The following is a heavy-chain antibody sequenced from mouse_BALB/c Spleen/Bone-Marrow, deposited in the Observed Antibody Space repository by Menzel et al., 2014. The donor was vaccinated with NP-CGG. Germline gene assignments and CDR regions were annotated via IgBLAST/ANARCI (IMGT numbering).Heavy chain of an antibody. CDR3: ARREDGYGTFYWYFDV. D-gene: IGHD2-2*01. J-gene: IGHJ1*01. CDR2: INPYNDGT. V-gene: IGHV1-14*01. CDR1: GYTFTSYV. Sequence: EVKLQESGPELVKPGASVKMSCKASGYTFTSYVMHWVKQKPGQGLEWIGYINPYNDGTKYNEKFKGKATLTSDKSSSTAYMELSSLTSEDSAVYYCARREDGYGTFYWYFDVWGAGTTVTVSS.